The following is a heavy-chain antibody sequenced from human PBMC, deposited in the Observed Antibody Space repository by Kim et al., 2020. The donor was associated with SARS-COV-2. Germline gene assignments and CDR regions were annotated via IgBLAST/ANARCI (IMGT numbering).Heavy chain of an antibody. CDR3: ARDSEPYCSSTSCYYYYY. D-gene: IGHD2-2*01. CDR2: IYSGGST. Sequence: GGSLRLSCAASGFTVSSNYMSWVRQPPGKGLEWVSVIYSGGSTYYAHSVKGRFTISRDNSKNTLYLQMNSLRAAATAVYYCARDSEPYCSSTSCYYYYY. V-gene: IGHV3-66*01. J-gene: IGHJ6*03. CDR1: GFTVSSNY.